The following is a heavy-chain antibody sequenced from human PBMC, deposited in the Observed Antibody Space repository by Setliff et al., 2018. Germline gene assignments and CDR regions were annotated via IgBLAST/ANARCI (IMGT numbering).Heavy chain of an antibody. CDR2: IIPILGIA. CDR3: ASLSGGELWSHYGMDV. J-gene: IGHJ6*02. CDR1: GGTFSSYA. D-gene: IGHD5-18*01. V-gene: IGHV1-69*10. Sequence: SVKVSCQASGGTFSSYAISWVRQAPGQGLEWMGGIIPILGIANYAQKFQGRVTITADESTSTAYMELSSLRSEDTAVYYCASLSGGELWSHYGMDVWGQGTTVTVSS.